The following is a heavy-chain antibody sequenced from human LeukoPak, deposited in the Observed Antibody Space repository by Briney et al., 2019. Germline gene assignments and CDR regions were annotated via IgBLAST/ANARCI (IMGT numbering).Heavy chain of an antibody. Sequence: QPGGSLRLSCAASGFTFSSYAMHWVRQAPGKGLDWVAFIRHDGNDDRFADFVRGRFSISRDNSKNTVYLQMNSLRVEDTAVYYCVKLYCRGGNCYGGSPNDPFDLWGQGTMVSVSS. D-gene: IGHD2-15*01. CDR3: VKLYCRGGNCYGGSPNDPFDL. CDR1: GFTFSSYA. CDR2: IRHDGNDD. J-gene: IGHJ3*01. V-gene: IGHV3-30*02.